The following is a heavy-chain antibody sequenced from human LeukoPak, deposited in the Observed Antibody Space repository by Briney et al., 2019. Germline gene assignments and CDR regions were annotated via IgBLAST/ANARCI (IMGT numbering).Heavy chain of an antibody. Sequence: SETLSLTCAVYGGSFSGYYWSWIRQPPGKGLEWIGEINHSGSTNYNPPLKSRVTISVDTSKNQFSLKLSSVTAADTAVYYCASTGYSSGWTIVDYWGQGTLVTVSS. CDR3: ASTGYSSGWTIVDY. V-gene: IGHV4-34*01. CDR2: INHSGST. D-gene: IGHD6-19*01. CDR1: GGSFSGYY. J-gene: IGHJ4*02.